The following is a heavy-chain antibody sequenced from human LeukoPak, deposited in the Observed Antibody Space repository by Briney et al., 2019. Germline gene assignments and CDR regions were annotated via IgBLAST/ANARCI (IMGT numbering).Heavy chain of an antibody. D-gene: IGHD2-15*01. CDR2: ISSSGSTI. V-gene: IGHV3-48*03. CDR1: GFTFSSYE. J-gene: IGHJ4*02. Sequence: GGSLRLSCAAFGFTFSSYEMNWVRQAPGKGLEWVSYISSSGSTIYYADSVKGRFTISRDNAKNSLYLQMNSLRAEDTAVYYCARKDSAGDYFDYWGQGTLVTVSS. CDR3: ARKDSAGDYFDY.